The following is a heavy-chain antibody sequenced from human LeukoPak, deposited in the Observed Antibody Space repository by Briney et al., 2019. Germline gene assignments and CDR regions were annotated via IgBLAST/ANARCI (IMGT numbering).Heavy chain of an antibody. J-gene: IGHJ5*02. V-gene: IGHV1-18*01. CDR2: ISGYNGIT. CDR3: ARQDQYCSGGSCYKWFDP. Sequence: GASVKASCKASGYIFTSYDIIWVRQAPGQGPEWMGWISGYNGITNYAQKLQGRVTMTTDTSTTTAYMELRSLRSDDTAVYYCARQDQYCSGGSCYKWFDPWGQGTLVTVSS. CDR1: GYIFTSYD. D-gene: IGHD2-15*01.